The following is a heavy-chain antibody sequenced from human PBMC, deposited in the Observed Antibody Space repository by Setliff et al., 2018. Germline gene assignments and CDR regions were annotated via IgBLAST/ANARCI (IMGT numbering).Heavy chain of an antibody. J-gene: IGHJ4*02. CDR1: GFRISFREYW. CDR2: IDKDGSST. V-gene: IGHV3-74*01. CDR3: TREHTPWVGASHHDC. Sequence: PGESLTLSCAASGFRISFREYWMFWVRQAPGKGLEWVARIDKDGSSTVYADSVKGRFTISRDNVKKMLYLQMDSLRTEDTAVYYCTREHTPWVGASHHDCWGQGTQVTVSS. D-gene: IGHD1-26*01.